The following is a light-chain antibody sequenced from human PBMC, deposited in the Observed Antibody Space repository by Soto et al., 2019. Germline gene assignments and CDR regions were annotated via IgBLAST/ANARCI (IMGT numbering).Light chain of an antibody. Sequence: EIVLTQSPGPLSLSPGERATLSCRSRQSVTSRYLSWYQQKPGQAPRLLMSGASTRATGIPDRFRGSGSGTDFTLTISRLEPEDFAVYDWQQYCASAITFGQGTRLEIE. CDR3: QQYCASAIT. V-gene: IGKV3-20*01. J-gene: IGKJ5*01. CDR1: QSVTSRY. CDR2: GAS.